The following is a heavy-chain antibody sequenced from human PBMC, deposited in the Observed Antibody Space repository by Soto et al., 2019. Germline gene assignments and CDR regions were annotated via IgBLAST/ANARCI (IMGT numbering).Heavy chain of an antibody. D-gene: IGHD1-26*01. V-gene: IGHV1-2*02. J-gene: IGHJ5*02. Sequence: ASVKVSCKASGYTFTGYYMHWVRQAPGQGLEWMGWINPNSGGTDYAQKFQGRVTMTRDTSITTAYMELSRLRSDDTAVYYCAGGVLSGSYYNWLDPWGQGTLVTVYS. CDR1: GYTFTGYY. CDR2: INPNSGGT. CDR3: AGGVLSGSYYNWLDP.